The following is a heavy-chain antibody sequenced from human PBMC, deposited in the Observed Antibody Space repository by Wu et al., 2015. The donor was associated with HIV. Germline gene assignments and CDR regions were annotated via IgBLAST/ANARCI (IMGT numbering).Heavy chain of an antibody. J-gene: IGHJ3*02. CDR1: GGTLNNYV. Sequence: QVQMVQSGAEMKKPGSSVKVSCKASGGTLNNYVVAWVRKAPGEGLEWVGGTIPMFGITNYAQKFQGRVTITTERLLEHLPLELSSLRSEDTATYYCVRGRTNGNFCHNASCYKGLMDYDIWG. D-gene: IGHD2-2*02. CDR3: VRGRTNGNFCHNASCYKGLMDYDI. V-gene: IGHV1-69*05. CDR2: TIPMFGIT.